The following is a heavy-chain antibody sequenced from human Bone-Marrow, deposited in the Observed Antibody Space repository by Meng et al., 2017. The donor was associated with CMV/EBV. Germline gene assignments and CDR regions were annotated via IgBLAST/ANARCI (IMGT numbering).Heavy chain of an antibody. J-gene: IGHJ4*02. CDR3: AREARSGSVYFDY. D-gene: IGHD3-10*01. V-gene: IGHV3-48*03. CDR1: GFTFSSYD. CDR2: ISSSGSTI. Sequence: GESLKISCAASGFTFSSYDMNWVRQAPGKGLEWVSYISSSGSTIYYADSVKGRFTISRDNAKNSLYLQMNSLGAEDTAVYSCAREARSGSVYFDYWGQGTLVTVSS.